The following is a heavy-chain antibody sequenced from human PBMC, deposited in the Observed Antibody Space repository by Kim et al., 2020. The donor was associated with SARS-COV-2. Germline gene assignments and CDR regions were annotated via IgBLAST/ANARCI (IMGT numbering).Heavy chain of an antibody. CDR3: AKGPILYYYYYYMDV. V-gene: IGHV3-30*18. CDR2: ISYDGSNK. Sequence: GGSLRLSCAASGFTFSSYGMHWVRQAPGKGLEWVAVISYDGSNKYYADSVKGRFTISRDNSKNTLYLQMNSLRAEDTAVYYCAKGPILYYYYYYMDVWG. CDR1: GFTFSSYG. J-gene: IGHJ6*03. D-gene: IGHD2-15*01.